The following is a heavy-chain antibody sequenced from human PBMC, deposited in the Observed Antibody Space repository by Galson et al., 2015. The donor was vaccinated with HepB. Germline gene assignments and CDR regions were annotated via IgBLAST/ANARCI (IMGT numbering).Heavy chain of an antibody. D-gene: IGHD3-10*01. CDR2: ISYDGSNK. J-gene: IGHJ4*02. CDR3: ARDFTMVRGVILSSFGY. V-gene: IGHV3-30*04. CDR1: GFTFSSYA. Sequence: SLRLSCAASGFTFSSYAMHWVRQAPGKGLEWVAVISYDGSNKYYADSVKGRFTISRDNSKNTLYLQMNSLRAEDTAVYYCARDFTMVRGVILSSFGYWGQGTLVTVSS.